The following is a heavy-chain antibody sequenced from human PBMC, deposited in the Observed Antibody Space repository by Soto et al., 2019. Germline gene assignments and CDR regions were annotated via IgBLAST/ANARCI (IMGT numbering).Heavy chain of an antibody. J-gene: IGHJ5*02. V-gene: IGHV1-8*01. D-gene: IGHD3-22*01. CDR1: GYTFTSYD. CDR3: ARGHTIQMRQWLLGDTYNWFDT. Sequence: ASVKVSCKASGYTFTSYDINWVRQATGQGLEWMGWMNPNSGNTGYAQKFQGRVTMTRNTSISTAYMELSSLRSEDTAVYYCARGHTIQMRQWLLGDTYNWFDTWGQGTLVTVSS. CDR2: MNPNSGNT.